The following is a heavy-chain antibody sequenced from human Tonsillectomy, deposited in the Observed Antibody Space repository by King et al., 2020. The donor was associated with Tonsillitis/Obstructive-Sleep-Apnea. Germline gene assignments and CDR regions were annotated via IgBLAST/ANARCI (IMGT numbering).Heavy chain of an antibody. V-gene: IGHV3-49*04. CDR3: TRATMIAPYGMDV. D-gene: IGHD3-22*01. CDR1: GFTFGDYA. CDR2: IRSKPYGVTT. Sequence: VQLVESGGGLVQPGRSLKLSCTASGFTFGDYAMSWVRQAPGKGLEWVSFIRSKPYGVTTEYAASVKGRFTISRDDSKSIAYLQMNSLKTDDTAVYYCTRATMIAPYGMDVWGQGTTVTVSS. J-gene: IGHJ6*02.